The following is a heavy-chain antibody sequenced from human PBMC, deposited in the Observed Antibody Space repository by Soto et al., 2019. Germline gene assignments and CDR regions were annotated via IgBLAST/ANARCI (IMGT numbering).Heavy chain of an antibody. V-gene: IGHV6-1*01. Sequence: QTLSLTCAISGDSVSSNTAAWNWIRQSPSRGLEWLGRTYSGSKWYVDYAVSVKSRITINPDTSKNQFSLQLNSVTPEDTAVYFYARARSPGSSSWYDYWGQGTLVTVSS. J-gene: IGHJ4*02. CDR1: GDSVSSNTAA. CDR2: TYSGSKWYV. D-gene: IGHD6-13*01. CDR3: ARARSPGSSSWYDY.